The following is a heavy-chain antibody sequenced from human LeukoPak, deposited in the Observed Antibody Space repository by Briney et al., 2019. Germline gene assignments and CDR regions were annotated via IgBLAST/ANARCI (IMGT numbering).Heavy chain of an antibody. CDR1: GGSFSGYY. D-gene: IGHD3-22*01. Sequence: SETLSLTCAVYGGSFSGYYWSWIRQPAGKGLEWIGRIYTSGSTNYNPSLKSRVTMSVDTSKNQFSLKLSSVTAADTAVYYCAGSSGYYSFDYWGQGTLVTVSS. CDR2: IYTSGST. V-gene: IGHV4-59*10. CDR3: AGSSGYYSFDY. J-gene: IGHJ4*02.